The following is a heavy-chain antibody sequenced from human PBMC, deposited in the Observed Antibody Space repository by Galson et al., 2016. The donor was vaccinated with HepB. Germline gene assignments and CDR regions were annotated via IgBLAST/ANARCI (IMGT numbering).Heavy chain of an antibody. J-gene: IGHJ1*01. CDR3: TRGGFVLAHDQSNILQH. V-gene: IGHV1-2*02. D-gene: IGHD3-3*02. CDR2: INPNNGGT. Sequence: SVKVSCKASGYTLSDYYIHWARQAPGQGLEWMGYINPNNGGTDYAQKFQGRVTLTRDTSINTANMELNNLRSDDTAVYYCTRGGFVLAHDQSNILQHWGQGTLVTVSP. CDR1: GYTLSDYY.